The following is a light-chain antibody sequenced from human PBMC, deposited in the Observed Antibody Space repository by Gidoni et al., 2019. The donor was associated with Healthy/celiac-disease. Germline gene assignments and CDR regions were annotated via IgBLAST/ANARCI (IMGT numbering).Light chain of an antibody. CDR2: AAS. J-gene: IGKJ1*01. CDR1: QSISIY. V-gene: IGKV1-39*01. Sequence: DIQMAQPPSSLSASVGDRVTITCRASQSISIYLNWYQQKPGKAPKLLIYAASSLQSGVPSRFSGSGSVTDFTLTISSLQPEDFATYYCQQSYSTPRTFGQGTKVEIK. CDR3: QQSYSTPRT.